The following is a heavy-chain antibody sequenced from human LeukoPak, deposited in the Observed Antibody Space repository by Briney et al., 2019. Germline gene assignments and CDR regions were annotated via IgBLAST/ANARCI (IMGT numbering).Heavy chain of an antibody. V-gene: IGHV4-61*02. J-gene: IGHJ4*02. Sequence: RPSETLSLTCTVSGNSISSGDNYWSWIRQPAGKGLEWIGRIYTSGSTNYNPSLKSRVTISGDTSKNQFSLRLSSVTAADTAVYYCARASYSYDINGWVPFDYWGQGTLVTVS. CDR1: GNSISSGDNY. CDR3: ARASYSYDINGWVPFDY. CDR2: IYTSGST. D-gene: IGHD3-22*01.